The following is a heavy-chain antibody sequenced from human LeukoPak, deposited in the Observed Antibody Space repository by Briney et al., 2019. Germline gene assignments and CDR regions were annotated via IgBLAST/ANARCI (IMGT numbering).Heavy chain of an antibody. D-gene: IGHD3-3*01. CDR3: AKDRASITIFGVVISKLYYFDY. V-gene: IGHV3-23*01. Sequence: GGSLRLSCAASGCTFSSYAMSWVRHAPGKGLEWVSAISGSGGSTYYADSVQGRFTISRDNSKNTLYLQMNSLRAEDTAVYYCAKDRASITIFGVVISKLYYFDYWGQGTLVTVSS. CDR1: GCTFSSYA. J-gene: IGHJ4*02. CDR2: ISGSGGST.